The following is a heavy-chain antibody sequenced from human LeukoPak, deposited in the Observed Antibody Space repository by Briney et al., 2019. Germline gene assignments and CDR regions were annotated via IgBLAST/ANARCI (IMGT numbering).Heavy chain of an antibody. Sequence: GGSLRLSCAASGFTFSNACMSWVRQAPGKGLEWVAFIRYDGSSKYYADSVKGRFTISRDNSKNTLYLQMNSLRAEDTAVYYCANAAAAGRAPGYYYMDVWGKGTTVTVSS. CDR1: GFTFSNAC. V-gene: IGHV3-30*02. CDR3: ANAAAAGRAPGYYYMDV. D-gene: IGHD6-13*01. J-gene: IGHJ6*03. CDR2: IRYDGSSK.